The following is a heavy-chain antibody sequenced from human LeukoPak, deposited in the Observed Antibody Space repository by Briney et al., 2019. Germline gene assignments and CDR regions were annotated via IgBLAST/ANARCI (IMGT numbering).Heavy chain of an antibody. D-gene: IGHD2-2*02. V-gene: IGHV3-30*02. CDR3: ARAGIVVVPAAIKGYYYYYMDV. CDR2: IRSDGSNK. Sequence: GGSLRLSCAASGFTFSSYAMDWVRQAPGKGLEWVAFIRSDGSNKYYADSVKGRFTISRDNSKNTLYLQMNSLRAEDTAVYYCARAGIVVVPAAIKGYYYYYMDVWGKGTTVTVSS. J-gene: IGHJ6*03. CDR1: GFTFSSYA.